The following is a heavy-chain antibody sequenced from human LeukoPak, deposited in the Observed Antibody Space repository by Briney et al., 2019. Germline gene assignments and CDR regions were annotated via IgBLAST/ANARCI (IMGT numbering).Heavy chain of an antibody. D-gene: IGHD3-3*01. CDR3: AVKDYDFWSGSGMDV. CDR1: GGSFSGYY. Sequence: PSETLSLTCAVYGGSFSGYYWSWIRQPPGKGLEWIGEINHSGSTNCNPSLKSRVTISVDTSKNQFSLKLSSVTAADTAVYYCAVKDYDFWSGSGMDVWGQGTTVTVSS. J-gene: IGHJ6*02. CDR2: INHSGST. V-gene: IGHV4-34*01.